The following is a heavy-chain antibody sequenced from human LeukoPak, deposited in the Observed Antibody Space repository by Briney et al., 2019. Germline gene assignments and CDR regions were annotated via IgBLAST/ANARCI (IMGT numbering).Heavy chain of an antibody. V-gene: IGHV3-23*01. D-gene: IGHD6-13*01. Sequence: GGSLRLSCAASGFTFSSYAMSWVRQAPGKGLEWVSAISGSGGSTYYADSVKGRFTISRDNSKNTLYLQMNSLRAEDTAVYYCAKDGGYSSSWYGAYYFDYWGQGTLVTVSS. J-gene: IGHJ4*02. CDR1: GFTFSSYA. CDR3: AKDGGYSSSWYGAYYFDY. CDR2: ISGSGGST.